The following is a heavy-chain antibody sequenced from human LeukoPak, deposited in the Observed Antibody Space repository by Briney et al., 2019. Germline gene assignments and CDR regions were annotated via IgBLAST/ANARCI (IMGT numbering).Heavy chain of an antibody. CDR2: IYPGDSDT. V-gene: IGHV5-51*01. CDR1: GYSFTSYW. CDR3: ARAAFGWDRGYFDL. D-gene: IGHD3-9*01. Sequence: SWESLKISCKGSGYSFTSYWIGWVRQMPGKGLERKGIIYPGDSDTRYSPSFQGQVTISADKSISTAYLQWSSLKASDTATYYCARAAFGWDRGYFDLWGRGTLVTVSS. J-gene: IGHJ2*01.